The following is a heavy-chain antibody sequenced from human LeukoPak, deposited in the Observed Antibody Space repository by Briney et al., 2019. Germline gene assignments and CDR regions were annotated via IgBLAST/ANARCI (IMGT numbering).Heavy chain of an antibody. J-gene: IGHJ3*02. CDR1: GFTFSEKY. CDR3: TREWTPHHPFDI. Sequence: GGSLRLSCEASGFTFSEKYMNWIRQAPGKGLEWLSSISAGGSSTRYADSVRGRFTISRDDAKNSLFLQMDSLRVEDTGIYYCTREWTPHHPFDIWGQGAKVTVAS. V-gene: IGHV3-11*01. D-gene: IGHD3/OR15-3a*01. CDR2: ISAGGSST.